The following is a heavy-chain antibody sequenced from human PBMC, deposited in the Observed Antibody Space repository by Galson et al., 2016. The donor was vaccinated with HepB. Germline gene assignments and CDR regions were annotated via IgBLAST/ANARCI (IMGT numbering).Heavy chain of an antibody. J-gene: IGHJ5*02. V-gene: IGHV3-48*02. CDR3: ASPIAPQRGRYVL. CDR1: GFTLSTYS. Sequence: SLRLSCAASGFTLSTYSMNWFRQAPGKGLEWVSYMSSSGTSVYYTDSVKGRFTISRDNAKNSLYLQMNSLRDEDTAVYYCASPIAPQRGRYVLWGQGTLITLTS. D-gene: IGHD3-16*01. CDR2: MSSSGTSV.